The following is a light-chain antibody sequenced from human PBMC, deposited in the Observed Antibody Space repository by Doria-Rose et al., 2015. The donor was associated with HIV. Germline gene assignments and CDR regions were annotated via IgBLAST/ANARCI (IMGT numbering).Light chain of an antibody. CDR3: HQYGTSWT. CDR2: DGS. Sequence: TQSPGTLSLSPGERATLSCRASQSFSSTYLAWYHQKPGQAPSLLIYDGSTRATGITDRFSASGCGTDFTLTINRLEPEDFALYYCHQYGTSWTFGQGTKVEI. V-gene: IGKV3-20*01. CDR1: QSFSSTY. J-gene: IGKJ1*01.